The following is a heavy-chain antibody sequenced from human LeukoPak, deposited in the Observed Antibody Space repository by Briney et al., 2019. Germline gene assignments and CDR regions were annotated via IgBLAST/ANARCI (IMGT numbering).Heavy chain of an antibody. CDR3: ASAPVVPAAWGSGLDY. J-gene: IGHJ4*02. Sequence: SETLSLTCAVYGGSFSGYYWSWIRQPPGKGLEWIGEINHSGNTNYNPSLKSRVTISVDTSKNQFSLKLSSVTAADTAVYYCASAPVVPAAWGSGLDYWGQGTLVTVSS. D-gene: IGHD2-2*01. V-gene: IGHV4-34*01. CDR1: GGSFSGYY. CDR2: INHSGNT.